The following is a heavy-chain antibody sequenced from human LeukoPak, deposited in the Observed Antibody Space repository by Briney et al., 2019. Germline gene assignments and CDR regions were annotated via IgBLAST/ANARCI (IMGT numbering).Heavy chain of an antibody. V-gene: IGHV7-4-1*02. J-gene: IGHJ6*03. CDR1: GYTFTSYA. D-gene: IGHD1-1*01. CDR3: ASSHPNWNDVYYYYYYMDV. CDR2: INTNTGNP. Sequence: GASVKVSCKASGYTFTSYAMNWVRQAPGQGLEWMGWINTNTGNPTYAQGFTGRFVFSLDTSVSTAYLQISSLKAEDTAVYYCASSHPNWNDVYYYYYYMDVWGKGTTVTVSS.